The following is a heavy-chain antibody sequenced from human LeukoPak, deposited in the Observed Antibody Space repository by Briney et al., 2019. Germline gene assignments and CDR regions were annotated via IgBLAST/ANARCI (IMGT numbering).Heavy chain of an antibody. J-gene: IGHJ4*02. CDR3: AKRSGYTTGWFFDF. V-gene: IGHV3-23*01. CDR2: ISGSGDNT. CDR1: GFSFSSYA. Sequence: GGSLRLSCAASGFSFSSYAMSWVRQAPGKGLEWVSSISGSGDNTYYAESVKGRFTISRDNSKSTLFLQMNSLRAEDTAVFYCAKRSGYTTGWFFDFWGQGTLVTVSS. D-gene: IGHD6-19*01.